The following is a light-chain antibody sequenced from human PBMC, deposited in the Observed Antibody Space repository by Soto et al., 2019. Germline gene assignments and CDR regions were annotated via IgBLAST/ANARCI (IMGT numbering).Light chain of an antibody. CDR1: KSVSSY. J-gene: IGKJ1*01. V-gene: IGKV3-11*01. CDR3: QQHSNWPRT. Sequence: EIVLTQSPAPLSLSPGERATLSCRASKSVSSYLAWYQQKPGQAPRLLIYDASNRATGIPARFSGSGSGTGFTLTLSSLEREELEGYYCQQHSNWPRTFGRGTKGEIK. CDR2: DAS.